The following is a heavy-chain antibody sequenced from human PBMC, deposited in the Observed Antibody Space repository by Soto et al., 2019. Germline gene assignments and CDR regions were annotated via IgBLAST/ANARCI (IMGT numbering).Heavy chain of an antibody. CDR1: GFTFSSYT. Sequence: EVHLVESGGGLVKPGGSLRLSCAASGFTFSSYTMNWVRQAPGKGLEWVSSITSSSSYTYYVDSVKGRFTISRDNAKNSLYLQMNSLRAEDKAVYYCASDVDYWGQGTLVTVSS. CDR3: ASDVDY. CDR2: ITSSSSYT. J-gene: IGHJ4*02. V-gene: IGHV3-21*01.